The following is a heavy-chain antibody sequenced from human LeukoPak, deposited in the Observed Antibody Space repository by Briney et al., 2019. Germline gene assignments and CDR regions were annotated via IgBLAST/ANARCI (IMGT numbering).Heavy chain of an antibody. CDR3: ARVPALIDAFWFDP. CDR2: INPNSGGT. Sequence: ASVKVSCKASGYTFTGYYMHWVRQAPGQGLEWMGWINPNSGGTNYAQKFQGRVTMTRDTSISTAYMELSRLRSDDTAVYYCARVPALIDAFWFDPWGQGTLVTVSS. D-gene: IGHD3-22*01. CDR1: GYTFTGYY. J-gene: IGHJ5*02. V-gene: IGHV1-2*02.